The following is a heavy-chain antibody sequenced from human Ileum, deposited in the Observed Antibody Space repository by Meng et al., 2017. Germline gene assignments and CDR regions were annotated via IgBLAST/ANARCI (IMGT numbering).Heavy chain of an antibody. D-gene: IGHD1-1*01. CDR3: ATDGPDHDIDN. Sequence: QVPLEESGVGVVQPGRSLRLSCAASGFTFKFYGMHWVRQAPGKGLEWVAFIHNDENAPFYADSVKGRFTISRDNSKNTLYLQLNSLRAEDTAVYYCATDGPDHDIDNWGRGTLVTASS. CDR1: GFTFKFYG. V-gene: IGHV3-30*02. J-gene: IGHJ4*02. CDR2: IHNDENAP.